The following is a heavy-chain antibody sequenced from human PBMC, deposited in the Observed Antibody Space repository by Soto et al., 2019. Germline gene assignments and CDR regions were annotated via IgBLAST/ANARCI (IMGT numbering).Heavy chain of an antibody. D-gene: IGHD5-18*01. CDR3: ARGTYSYGYYYYYGMDV. CDR1: GYTFTSYD. CDR2: MNPNSGNT. V-gene: IGHV1-8*01. Sequence: ASVKVSCKASGYTFTSYDINWVRQATGQGLEWMGWMNPNSGNTGYAQKFQGRVTMTRNTSISTAYMELSSLRSEDTAVYYCARGTYSYGYYYYYGMDVWGQGTTVTVSS. J-gene: IGHJ6*02.